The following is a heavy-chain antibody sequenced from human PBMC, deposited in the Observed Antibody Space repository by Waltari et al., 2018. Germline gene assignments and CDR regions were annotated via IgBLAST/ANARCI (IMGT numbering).Heavy chain of an antibody. Sequence: EVQLLESGGGLVQPGGALRLSCIASGSLLSTYVMNWVRQAPGKGLGWVSSVSDAGGIINYADSVKGRFTISRDNSKNTLYLQMNSLRAEDTAVYYCARGSGVDYWGQGTLVTISS. J-gene: IGHJ4*02. CDR2: VSDAGGII. V-gene: IGHV3-23*01. D-gene: IGHD7-27*01. CDR3: ARGSGVDY. CDR1: GSLLSTYV.